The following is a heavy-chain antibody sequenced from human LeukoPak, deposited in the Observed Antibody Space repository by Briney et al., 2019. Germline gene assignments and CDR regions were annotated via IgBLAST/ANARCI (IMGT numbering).Heavy chain of an antibody. Sequence: PSQTLSLTCTVSGGSISSGSNYWSWIRQPAGKGLEWIGRIYTSGSTNYNPSLKSRVTISVDTSKNQSSLKLSSVTAADTAVYYCARAVAAYYYYYYMDVWGKGTTVTVSS. D-gene: IGHD6-19*01. CDR3: ARAVAAYYYYYYMDV. CDR1: GGSISSGSNY. CDR2: IYTSGST. J-gene: IGHJ6*03. V-gene: IGHV4-61*02.